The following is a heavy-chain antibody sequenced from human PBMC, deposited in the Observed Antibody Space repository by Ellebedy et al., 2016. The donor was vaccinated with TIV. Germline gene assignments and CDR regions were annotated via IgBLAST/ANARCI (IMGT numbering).Heavy chain of an antibody. J-gene: IGHJ6*02. CDR3: ARLVDTAMVSYSMDV. Sequence: MPSETLSLTCAVSGGSISSSNWWSWVRQPPGKGLEWIGYIYYSGSTNYNPSLKSRVTISVDTSKNQFSLKLSSVTAADTAVYYCARLVDTAMVSYSMDVWGQGTTVTVSS. CDR1: GGSISSSNW. D-gene: IGHD5-18*01. CDR2: IYYSGST. V-gene: IGHV4-4*02.